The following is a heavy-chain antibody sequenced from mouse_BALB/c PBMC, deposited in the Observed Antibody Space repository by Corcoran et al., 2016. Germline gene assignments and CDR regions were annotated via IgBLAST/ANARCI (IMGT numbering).Heavy chain of an antibody. CDR3: ARRTTGVATDWYFDV. D-gene: IGHD1-1*01. V-gene: IGHV1S136*01. Sequence: EVQLQQSGPELVKPGASVKMSCKASGYTFTSYVMHWVKQKPGQGLEWIGYINPYNDGTKYNEKFKGKATLTSDKSSSTAYMELSSLTSEDSAVYYCARRTTGVATDWYFDVWGAGTTVTVSS. CDR1: GYTFTSYV. CDR2: INPYNDGT. J-gene: IGHJ1*01.